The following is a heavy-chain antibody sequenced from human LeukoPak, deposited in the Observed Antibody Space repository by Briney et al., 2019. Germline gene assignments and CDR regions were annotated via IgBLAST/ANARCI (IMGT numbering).Heavy chain of an antibody. CDR2: ISGSGDNT. J-gene: IGHJ4*02. V-gene: IGHV3-23*01. CDR3: AKGSYYDSSGSFYFDY. D-gene: IGHD3-22*01. CDR1: GVTLSNYA. Sequence: SGGSLRLSCVASGVTLSNYAMSWVRQAPGKGLEWVSGISGSGDNTYYADSVKGRFTISRDNSKNTLYVQVNSLGTEDTAAYYCAKGSYYDSSGSFYFDYWGQGTLVTVSS.